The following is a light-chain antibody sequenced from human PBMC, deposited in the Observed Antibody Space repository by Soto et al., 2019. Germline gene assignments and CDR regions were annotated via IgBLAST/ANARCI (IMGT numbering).Light chain of an antibody. CDR2: DAS. J-gene: IGKJ1*01. V-gene: IGKV1-5*01. Sequence: DIQMTQSPSTLSASVGDRVTITCRASQIISSWLAWYQQKPGKAPKLLIYDASSLESGVPLRFSGSGSGTEFTLTISSLQPDDFATYYCQQYNSYSWTFGQGTKVDIK. CDR1: QIISSW. CDR3: QQYNSYSWT.